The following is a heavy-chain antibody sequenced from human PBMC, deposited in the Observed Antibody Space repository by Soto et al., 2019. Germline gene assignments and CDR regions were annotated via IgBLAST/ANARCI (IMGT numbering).Heavy chain of an antibody. D-gene: IGHD6-19*01. CDR2: ISAYNGNT. Sequence: QVQLVQSGAEVKKPGASVKVSCKASGYTFTSYGISWVQQAPGQGLEWMGWISAYNGNTNYAQKLQGRVTMTTDTSTSTAYMELRSLRSDDTAVYYCARDRTSGIAVPKGVDDYYYYGMDVWGQGTTVTVSS. J-gene: IGHJ6*02. CDR1: GYTFTSYG. CDR3: ARDRTSGIAVPKGVDDYYYYGMDV. V-gene: IGHV1-18*01.